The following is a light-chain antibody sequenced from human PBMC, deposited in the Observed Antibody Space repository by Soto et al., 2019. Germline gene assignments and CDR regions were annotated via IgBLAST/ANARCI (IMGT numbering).Light chain of an antibody. J-gene: IGLJ1*01. Sequence: QSVLTQPPSVSAAPGQKVTISCSGSSSNIGNNYVSWYQQLPGTAPKLLIYENNKRPSGIPDRFSGSMSGTSATLGITGLQTGDEADYYCGTWDSSLSASYVFGTGTKVTVL. CDR2: ENN. CDR3: GTWDSSLSASYV. V-gene: IGLV1-51*02. CDR1: SSNIGNNY.